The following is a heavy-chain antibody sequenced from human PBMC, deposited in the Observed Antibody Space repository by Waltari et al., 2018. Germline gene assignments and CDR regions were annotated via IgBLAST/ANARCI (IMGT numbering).Heavy chain of an antibody. V-gene: IGHV4-34*01. CDR3: ARGRTMVTPYYFDY. J-gene: IGHJ4*02. CDR1: GGSFSGYY. Sequence: QVQLQQWGAGLLKPSETLSLTCAVYGGSFSGYYWSWIRQPPGKGLEWIGEINHSGSTNYTPSLKSRVTISVDTSKNQFSLKLSSVTAADTAVYYCARGRTMVTPYYFDYWGQGTLVTVSS. D-gene: IGHD3-10*01. CDR2: INHSGST.